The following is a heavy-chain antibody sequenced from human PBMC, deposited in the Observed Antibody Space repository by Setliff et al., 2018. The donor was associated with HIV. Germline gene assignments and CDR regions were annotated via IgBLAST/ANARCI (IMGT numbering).Heavy chain of an antibody. CDR1: GYTFTNYA. CDR3: VRDQLRHPERWDFDF. V-gene: IGHV1-3*01. Sequence: GASVKVSCKASGYTFTNYAMHWVRQAPGQRLEWMGWINAGNGNTKYSQKIQGRVTITRDTSASTAYMELSSLRVEDTALYYCVRDQLRHPERWDFDFWGQGTLVTVSS. D-gene: IGHD1-26*01. CDR2: INAGNGNT. J-gene: IGHJ4*02.